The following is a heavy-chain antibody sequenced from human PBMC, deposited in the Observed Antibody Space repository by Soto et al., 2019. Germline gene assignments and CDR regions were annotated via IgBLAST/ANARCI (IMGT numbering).Heavy chain of an antibody. V-gene: IGHV4-31*03. CDR2: IYYSGST. CDR1: GGSISSGGYY. J-gene: IGHJ5*02. CDR3: ARHKEHYDFWSGYTLVPPFGP. D-gene: IGHD3-3*01. Sequence: ASETLSLTCTASGGSISSGGYYWSWIRQHPGKGLEWIGYIYYSGSTYYNPSLKSRVTISVDTSKNQFSLKLSSVTAADTAVYYCARHKEHYDFWSGYTLVPPFGPWGQGTLVTVSS.